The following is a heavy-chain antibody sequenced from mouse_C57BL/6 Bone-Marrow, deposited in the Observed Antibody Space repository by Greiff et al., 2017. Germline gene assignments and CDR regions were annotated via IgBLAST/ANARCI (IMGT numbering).Heavy chain of an antibody. CDR3: ARRYGSSYWYFDV. CDR2: INSDGGST. Sequence: EVQGVESGGGLVQPGESLKLSCESNEYEFPSHAMSWVRNTPEKRLELVAAINSDGGSTYYPDTMERRFIISRDNTKKTLYLQMSSLRSEDTALYYCARRYGSSYWYFDVWGTGTTVTVSS. D-gene: IGHD1-1*01. CDR1: EYEFPSHA. J-gene: IGHJ1*03. V-gene: IGHV5-2*01.